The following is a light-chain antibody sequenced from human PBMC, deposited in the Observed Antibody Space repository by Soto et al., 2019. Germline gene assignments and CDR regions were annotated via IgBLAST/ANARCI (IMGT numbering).Light chain of an antibody. CDR1: QSVGTS. J-gene: IGKJ4*02. CDR2: DAT. CDR3: QHRSTWPRS. Sequence: DIVLTQSPAILSLSPGDRASLSCRASQSVGTSLAWYKQQPGQPPRLLIHDATYRASGVPDRFRGSGSGTAFSLSISSLEPDDFAVDYCQHRSTWPRSFGRGTKVE. V-gene: IGKV3-11*01.